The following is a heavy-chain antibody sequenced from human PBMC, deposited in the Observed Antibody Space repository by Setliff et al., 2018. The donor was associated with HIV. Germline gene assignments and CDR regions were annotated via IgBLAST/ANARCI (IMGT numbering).Heavy chain of an antibody. CDR1: GYSFADYA. Sequence: GASVKVSCKASGYSFADYAMNWVRQAPRQGLEWMGYINTNTGNPTYAQGFTGRFVFSFDTSVTTAYLQITGLRTEDTAVYFFARGGTHYDFWSGYRLGYFDLWGRGTLVTVSS. CDR3: ARGGTHYDFWSGYRLGYFDL. CDR2: INTNTGNP. D-gene: IGHD3-3*01. J-gene: IGHJ2*01. V-gene: IGHV7-4-1*02.